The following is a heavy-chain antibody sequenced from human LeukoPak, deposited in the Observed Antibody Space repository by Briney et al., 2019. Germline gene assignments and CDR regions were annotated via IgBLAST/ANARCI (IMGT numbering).Heavy chain of an antibody. J-gene: IGHJ4*02. CDR1: GFTFSSYA. CDR2: ISGSGGST. V-gene: IGHV3-23*01. Sequence: GGSLRLSCAASGFTFSSYAMSWVRQAPGKGLEWVAAISGSGGSTYYADSVKGRFTISRDNSKNTLYLQMNSLRAEDTAVYYCANNLVWGYSYGIAFDYWGQGTLVTVSS. CDR3: ANNLVWGYSYGIAFDY. D-gene: IGHD5-18*01.